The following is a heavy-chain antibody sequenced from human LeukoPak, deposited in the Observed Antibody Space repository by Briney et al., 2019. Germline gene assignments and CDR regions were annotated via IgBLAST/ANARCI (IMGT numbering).Heavy chain of an antibody. J-gene: IGHJ4*02. V-gene: IGHV4-59*01. CDR3: ARGEAWSTYYFDS. CDR1: GGSISSYY. Sequence: SETLSLTCTGSGGSISSYYWSWIRQPPGKGLEWIGYIYYSGSTNYNPSLKSRVTISVDTSKNQFSLKLSSVTAADTAVYYCARGEAWSTYYFDSWGQGTLVTVSS. CDR2: IYYSGST. D-gene: IGHD1-26*01.